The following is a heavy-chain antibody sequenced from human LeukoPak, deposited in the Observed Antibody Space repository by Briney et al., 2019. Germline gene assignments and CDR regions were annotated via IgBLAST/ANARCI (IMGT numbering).Heavy chain of an antibody. CDR3: ARHERREPPDY. V-gene: IGHV4-39*01. CDR2: IYYSGST. D-gene: IGHD1-26*01. CDR1: GGSISSSSYY. Sequence: SETLSLTCTVSGGSISSSSYYWGWIRQPPGKGLEWIGSIYYSGSTYYNPSLKSRVTISVDTSKNQFSLKLSSVTAADTAVHYCARHERREPPDYWGQGTLVTVSS. J-gene: IGHJ4*02.